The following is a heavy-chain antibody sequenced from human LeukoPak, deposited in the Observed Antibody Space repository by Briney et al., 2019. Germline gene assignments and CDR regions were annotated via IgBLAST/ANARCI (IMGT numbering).Heavy chain of an antibody. CDR3: AREAVAAGIPLGIDY. CDR2: ISYDGSNK. D-gene: IGHD2-2*02. Sequence: GRSLRLSCAASGFTFSSYAMHCVRQAPGEGLEWVAVISYDGSNKYYADSVKGRFTISRDNSKNTLYLQMNSLRAEDTAVYYCAREAVAAGIPLGIDYWGQGTLVTVSS. CDR1: GFTFSSYA. V-gene: IGHV3-30-3*01. J-gene: IGHJ4*02.